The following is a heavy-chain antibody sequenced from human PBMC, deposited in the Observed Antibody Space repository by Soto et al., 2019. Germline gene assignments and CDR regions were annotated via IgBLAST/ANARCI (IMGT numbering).Heavy chain of an antibody. V-gene: IGHV4-34*01. J-gene: IGHJ4*02. CDR2: INHSGST. D-gene: IGHD5-12*01. CDR3: VVATISRASDY. CDR1: GGSFSGYY. Sequence: QVQLQQWGAGLLKPSETLSLTCAVYGGSFSGYYWSWIRQPPGKGLEWIGEINHSGSTNYNPSLKSRVTISVDTSKNQFSLKLSSVTAADTAVYYCVVATISRASDYWGQGTLVTVSS.